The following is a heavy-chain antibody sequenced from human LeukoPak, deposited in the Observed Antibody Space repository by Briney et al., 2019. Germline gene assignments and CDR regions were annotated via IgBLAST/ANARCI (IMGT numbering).Heavy chain of an antibody. CDR3: ARGVWVVPAQI. J-gene: IGHJ3*02. D-gene: IGHD2-2*01. V-gene: IGHV4-61*01. CDR2: IYYSADT. Sequence: SETLSLTCTVSGGSVSSGNYYRSWIRQPPGKGLEWIGYIYYSADTNYNPSLKGRVTISVDTSKNQFSLKLSSVTAADTAVYYCARGVWVVPAQIWGQGTMVTVSS. CDR1: GGSVSSGNYY.